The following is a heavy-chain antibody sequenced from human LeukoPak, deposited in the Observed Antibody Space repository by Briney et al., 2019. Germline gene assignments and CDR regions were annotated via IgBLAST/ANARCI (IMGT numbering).Heavy chain of an antibody. CDR3: ARWVGGHNMAPIRGVYYFDY. CDR2: IYYSGST. CDR1: GGSISGSSYY. V-gene: IGHV4-39*01. D-gene: IGHD3-10*01. Sequence: SETLSLTCTVSGGSISGSSYYWGWIRQPPGKGLEWIGSIYYSGSTYYNPSLKSRVTISVDTSKNQFSLKLSSVTAADTAVYYCARWVGGHNMAPIRGVYYFDYWGQGTLVTVSS. J-gene: IGHJ4*02.